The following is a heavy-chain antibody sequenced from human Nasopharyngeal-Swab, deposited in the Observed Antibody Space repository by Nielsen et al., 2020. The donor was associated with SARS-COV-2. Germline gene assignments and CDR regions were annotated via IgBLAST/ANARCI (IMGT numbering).Heavy chain of an antibody. CDR3: ARRIADYMDV. V-gene: IGHV4-59*08. CDR2: IYYTGIT. D-gene: IGHD2-21*01. Sequence: WIRQPPGKGQEWIGHIYYTGITNYNPSLKSRVTISVDTSKNQFSLRLTSVTAADTAVYYCARRIADYMDVWGKGTTVTVSS. J-gene: IGHJ6*03.